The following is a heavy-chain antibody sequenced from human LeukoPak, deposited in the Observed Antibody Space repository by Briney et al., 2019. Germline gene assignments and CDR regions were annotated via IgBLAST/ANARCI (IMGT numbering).Heavy chain of an antibody. CDR3: ARDVDDSSGTLNAFDI. CDR1: GFTFSDYY. CDR2: VSDSGTI. D-gene: IGHD3-22*01. V-gene: IGHV3-69-1*01. J-gene: IGHJ3*02. Sequence: GGSLRLSCAASGFTFSDYYMSWIRQAPGKGMEWISYVSDSGTIHYSDSVKGRFTISRDNAKNSLYLQMNSLRAEDTAVYYCARDVDDSSGTLNAFDIWGQGTMVTVSS.